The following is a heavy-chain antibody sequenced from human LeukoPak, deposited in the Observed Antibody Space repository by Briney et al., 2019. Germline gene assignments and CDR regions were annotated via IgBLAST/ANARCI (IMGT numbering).Heavy chain of an antibody. D-gene: IGHD3-10*01. CDR2: IYTSGST. Sequence: PSETLSLTCTVSGGSISSYYWSWIRQPVGKGLEWIGRIYTSGSTNYNPSLKSRVTMSVDTSKNQFSLKLSSVTAADTAVYCCARSRYYYGSGSYPFDYWGQGTLVTVSS. CDR3: ARSRYYYGSGSYPFDY. V-gene: IGHV4-4*07. CDR1: GGSISSYY. J-gene: IGHJ4*02.